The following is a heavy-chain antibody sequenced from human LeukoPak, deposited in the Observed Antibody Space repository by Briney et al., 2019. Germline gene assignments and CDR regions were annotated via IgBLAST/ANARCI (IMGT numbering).Heavy chain of an antibody. CDR2: ISAYNGNT. J-gene: IGHJ4*02. D-gene: IGHD2-2*01. Sequence: ASVKVSCKASGYTFSNYGISWVRQAPGQGLEWIGWISAYNGNTKYAQKLQGRVTMTTDTSTSTAYMELRSLRSDDTAVYYCARDMGVPAASYYFDYWGQGTLVTASS. CDR3: ARDMGVPAASYYFDY. CDR1: GYTFSNYG. V-gene: IGHV1-18*01.